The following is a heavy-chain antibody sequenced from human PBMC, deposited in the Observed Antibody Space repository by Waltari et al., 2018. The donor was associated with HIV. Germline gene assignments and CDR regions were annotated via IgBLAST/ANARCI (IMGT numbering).Heavy chain of an antibody. D-gene: IGHD1-7*01. CDR3: ARVIDLELRANWFDP. V-gene: IGHV1-18*01. J-gene: IGHJ5*02. CDR1: GYTFTSYG. Sequence: QVQLVQSGAEVKKPGASVKVSCKASGYTFTSYGISWVRQAPGQGLEWMGWISAYNGNTNYAQKHQGRVTMTTDTSTSTAYMELRSLRSDDTAVYYCARVIDLELRANWFDPWGQGTLVTVSS. CDR2: ISAYNGNT.